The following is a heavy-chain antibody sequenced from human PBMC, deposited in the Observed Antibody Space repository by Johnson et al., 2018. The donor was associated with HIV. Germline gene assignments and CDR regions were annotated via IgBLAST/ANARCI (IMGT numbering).Heavy chain of an antibody. J-gene: IGHJ3*02. CDR3: ASGFYYGSGSYHGAFDI. D-gene: IGHD3-10*01. CDR1: GFTVSSNY. Sequence: QLVESGGGLVQPGGSLRLSCAASGFTVSSNYMSWVRQAPGRGLEWVSVIYTGGSTFYADSVKGRVTISRDNAKKSLYLQMNSLRAEDTAVYYCASGFYYGSGSYHGAFDIWGQGTMVTVSS. CDR2: IYTGGST. V-gene: IGHV3-66*01.